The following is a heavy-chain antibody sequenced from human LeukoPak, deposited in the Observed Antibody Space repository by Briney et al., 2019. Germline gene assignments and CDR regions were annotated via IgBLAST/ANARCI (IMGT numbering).Heavy chain of an antibody. D-gene: IGHD6-13*01. Sequence: ASVKVSCKASGYTFTSYGISWMRQAPGQGLEWMGWISAYNGNTNYAQKLQGRVTMTTDTSTSTAYMELRSLRSDDTAVYYCARTIAAAEDYYYYYGMDVWGQGTTVTVSS. CDR3: ARTIAAAEDYYYYYGMDV. CDR2: ISAYNGNT. V-gene: IGHV1-18*01. CDR1: GYTFTSYG. J-gene: IGHJ6*02.